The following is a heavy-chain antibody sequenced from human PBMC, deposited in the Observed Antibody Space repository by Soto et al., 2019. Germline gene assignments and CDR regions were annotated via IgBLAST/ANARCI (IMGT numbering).Heavy chain of an antibody. CDR2: ISAYNGNT. CDR1: GYTFTSYG. Sequence: QVQLVQSGAEVKKPGASVKVSCKASGYTFTSYGISWVRQAPGQGLEWMGWISAYNGNTNYAQKLQGRVTITTDRSTSTAYMGLRSLSSDDTAVYYCARARVVPAAMSSSWFDPWGQGTLVTGSS. CDR3: ARARVVPAAMSSSWFDP. D-gene: IGHD2-2*01. J-gene: IGHJ5*02. V-gene: IGHV1-18*01.